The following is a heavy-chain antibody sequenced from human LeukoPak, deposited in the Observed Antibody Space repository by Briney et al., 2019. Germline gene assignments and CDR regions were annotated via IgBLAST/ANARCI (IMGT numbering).Heavy chain of an antibody. CDR2: IYTSGST. CDR3: ARDGRYIPLDAFDI. D-gene: IGHD2-21*01. Sequence: SETLSLTCTVSGGSISSYYWSWIRQPAGKGLEWIGRIYTSGSTNYNPSLKSRVTMSVDTSKNQFSLKLSSVTAADTAVYYCARDGRYIPLDAFDIWGQGTMVTVSS. J-gene: IGHJ3*02. CDR1: GGSISSYY. V-gene: IGHV4-4*07.